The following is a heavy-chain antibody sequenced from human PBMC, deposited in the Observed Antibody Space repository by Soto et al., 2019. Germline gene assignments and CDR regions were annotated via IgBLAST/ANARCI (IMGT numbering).Heavy chain of an antibody. V-gene: IGHV1-58*01. D-gene: IGHD2-15*01. Sequence: GASVKVSCKASGFTFTSSAVQWVRQARGQRLEWIGWIVVGSGNTNYAQKFQERVTITRDMSTSTAYMELSSLRSEDTAVYYCAAILPLGYCSGGSCSSFDYWGQGTLVTVSS. CDR1: GFTFTSSA. J-gene: IGHJ4*02. CDR2: IVVGSGNT. CDR3: AAILPLGYCSGGSCSSFDY.